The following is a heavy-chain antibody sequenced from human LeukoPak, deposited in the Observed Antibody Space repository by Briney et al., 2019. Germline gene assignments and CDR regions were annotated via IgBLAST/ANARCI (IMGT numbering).Heavy chain of an antibody. D-gene: IGHD4-23*01. CDR1: GGSISSYY. V-gene: IGHV4-59*01. Sequence: PSETLSLTCTVSGGSISSYYWSRIRQPPGKGLEWIGYIYYSGSTNYNPSLESRVTISVDTSKNQFSLKLSSVTAADTAVYYCASLLSVASDFDYWGQGTLVTVSS. J-gene: IGHJ4*02. CDR2: IYYSGST. CDR3: ASLLSVASDFDY.